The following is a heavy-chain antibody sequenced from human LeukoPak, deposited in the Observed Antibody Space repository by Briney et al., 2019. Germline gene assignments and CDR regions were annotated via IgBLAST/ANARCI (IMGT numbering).Heavy chain of an antibody. J-gene: IGHJ6*02. CDR2: IDYSGST. D-gene: IGHD3-22*01. V-gene: IGHV4-39*01. Sequence: SETLSLTCTVSGGSISSSTYHWGWIRQPPGKGLEWIGSIDYSGSTYYKPSLKSRVTISVDTSKNQLSLKLSSVTAADTAIYYCARLFGSSGSYYGMDVWGQGTTVTVSS. CDR3: ARLFGSSGSYYGMDV. CDR1: GGSISSSTYH.